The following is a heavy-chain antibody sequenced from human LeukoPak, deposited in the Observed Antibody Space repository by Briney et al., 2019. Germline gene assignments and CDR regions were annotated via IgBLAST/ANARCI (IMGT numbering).Heavy chain of an antibody. V-gene: IGHV1-69*13. CDR3: ARYRSSTSCYGFDY. CDR2: IIPIFGTA. D-gene: IGHD2-2*01. CDR1: GGTFSSYA. J-gene: IGHJ4*02. Sequence: SVKVSCKASGGTFSSYAISWVRQAPGQGLEWMGGIIPIFGTANYAQKFQGRVTITADESTSTAYMELSSLRSEDTAVYYCARYRSSTSCYGFDYWGQGTLVTVSS.